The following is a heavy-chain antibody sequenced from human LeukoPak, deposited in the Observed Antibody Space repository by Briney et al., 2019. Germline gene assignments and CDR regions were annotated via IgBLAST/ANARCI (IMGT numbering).Heavy chain of an antibody. V-gene: IGHV3-48*03. J-gene: IGHJ4*02. CDR3: ARVAVLSSSSSGLNPADC. Sequence: GGSLRLSCAASGFTFSSYEMNWVRQAPGKGLEWVSYISSSGSTTYYADSVKGRFTISRDNAKNTLYLQMNSLRAEDTAVYYCARVAVLSSSSSGLNPADCWGQGTLVTVSS. CDR1: GFTFSSYE. CDR2: ISSSGSTT. D-gene: IGHD6-19*01.